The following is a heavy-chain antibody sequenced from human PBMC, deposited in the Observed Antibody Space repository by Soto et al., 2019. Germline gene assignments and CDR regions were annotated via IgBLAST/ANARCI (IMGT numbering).Heavy chain of an antibody. CDR3: ARVDSARVSESYYYDIRFDF. J-gene: IGHJ4*02. CDR1: GYTFTSYG. D-gene: IGHD3-22*01. CDR2: ISAYNGNT. V-gene: IGHV1-18*03. Sequence: QVQLVQSGAEVKKPGASVKVSCKASGYTFTSYGIRWVRQAPGQGLAWMGWISAYNGNTNYAQKLQGRVTMPTDTSTSTADMELRSLRSYDMAVYYCARVDSARVSESYYYDIRFDFWGQGTVVTVSS.